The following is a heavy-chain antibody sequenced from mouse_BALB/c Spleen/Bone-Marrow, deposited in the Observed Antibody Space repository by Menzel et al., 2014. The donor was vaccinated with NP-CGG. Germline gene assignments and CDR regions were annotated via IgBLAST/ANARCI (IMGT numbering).Heavy chain of an antibody. J-gene: IGHJ2*01. V-gene: IGHV2-9*02. CDR2: IWADGST. CDR1: GFSLTSYG. CDR3: ARSHYPCYFDY. D-gene: IGHD1-2*01. Sequence: VKLMESGPGLVAPSQCLSITCTVSGFSLTSYGVHWVRQPPGKGLEWLGVIWADGSTNYNSAVMSRLSICKDNSKSQVFLKMNSLQADDTAMCYCARSHYPCYFDYWGQGTTVTVSS.